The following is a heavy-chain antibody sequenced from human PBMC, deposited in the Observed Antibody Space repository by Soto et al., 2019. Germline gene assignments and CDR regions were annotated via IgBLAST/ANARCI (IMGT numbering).Heavy chain of an antibody. V-gene: IGHV1-2*04. Sequence: GASVKVSCKPSGYTFAVYYMHWVRQAPGQGLEWMGWINPNSGGTNYAQKFQGWVTMTRDTSISTAYMELNSLTPEDTAVYYCARDRPYYYASGMDVWGQGTTVTVSS. D-gene: IGHD3-10*01. J-gene: IGHJ6*02. CDR1: GYTFAVYY. CDR2: INPNSGGT. CDR3: ARDRPYYYASGMDV.